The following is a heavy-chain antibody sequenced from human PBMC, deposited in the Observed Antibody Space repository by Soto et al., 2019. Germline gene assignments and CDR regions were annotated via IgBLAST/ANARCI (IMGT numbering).Heavy chain of an antibody. V-gene: IGHV3-23*01. Sequence: EVQLLESGGGLVQPGGSLRLFCAASGFTFSNYAVTWVRQAPWEGLEWVSTLTRDGPAYFGDAVKGRFTTSRDNSKNMVYLQMNSLRVDDTAVYYCARTDRYDSPSTGWANRFDYWGQGTLVTVSS. CDR1: GFTFSNYA. CDR3: ARTDRYDSPSTGWANRFDY. J-gene: IGHJ4*02. D-gene: IGHD2-8*02. CDR2: LTRDGPA.